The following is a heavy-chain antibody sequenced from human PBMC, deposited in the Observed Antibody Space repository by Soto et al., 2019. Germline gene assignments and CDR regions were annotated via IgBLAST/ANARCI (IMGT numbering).Heavy chain of an antibody. V-gene: IGHV1-46*01. CDR3: VRDQISSGFWSGSHTFFDC. CDR1: GYTFPNYF. J-gene: IGHJ4*02. Sequence: ASVKVSCKASGYTFPNYFMHWVRQAPGQGLEWMGIINPSGGSTNYAQKFQGRVTMTRDTSTNTVYMELTSLRSEDTAVYYCVRDQISSGFWSGSHTFFDCWGQGTLVTVSS. D-gene: IGHD3-3*01. CDR2: INPSGGST.